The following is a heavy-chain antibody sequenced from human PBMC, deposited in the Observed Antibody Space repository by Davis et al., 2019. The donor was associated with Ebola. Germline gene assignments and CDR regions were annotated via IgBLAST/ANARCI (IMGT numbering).Heavy chain of an antibody. CDR1: VAPTTGVGTS. D-gene: IGHD3-16*01. J-gene: IGHJ5*02. CDR2: IYHSGST. Sequence: SETLSPPSLSPVAPTTGVGTSGTWIRQPPGKGLEWIGYIYHSGSTYYNPSLKSRVTISVDTSKNQFSLKLSSVTAADTAVYYCARHTSRFDPWGQGTLVTVSS. V-gene: IGHV4-30-2*03. CDR3: ARHTSRFDP.